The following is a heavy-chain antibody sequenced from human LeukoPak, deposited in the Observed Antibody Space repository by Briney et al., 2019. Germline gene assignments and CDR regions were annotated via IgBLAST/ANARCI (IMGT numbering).Heavy chain of an antibody. CDR2: IYYSEST. CDR1: GGSISSYY. V-gene: IGHV4-59*01. Sequence: SETLSLTCTVSGGSISSYYWSWIRQPPGKGLEWIGYIYYSESTNYNPSLKSRVTISVDTSKNQFSLKLSSVTAADTAVYYCARDAAAAGTSWFDPWGQGTLVTVSS. J-gene: IGHJ5*02. CDR3: ARDAAAAGTSWFDP. D-gene: IGHD6-13*01.